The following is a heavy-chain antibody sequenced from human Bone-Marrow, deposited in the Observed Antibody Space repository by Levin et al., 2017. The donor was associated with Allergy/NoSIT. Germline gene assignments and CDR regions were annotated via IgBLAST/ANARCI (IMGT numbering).Heavy chain of an antibody. V-gene: IGHV4-59*01. CDR1: GGSITSDH. J-gene: IGHJ5*02. D-gene: IGHD3-3*01. Sequence: PSETLSLTCTVSGGSITSDHWGWIRQPPGKGLEWIGYIYDSRSTYYSPSFKSRVTISADMPNNKFSLKLNSVTAADTAVYYCAKYDRGVGGKGSWGQGTLVTVSS. CDR2: IYDSRST. CDR3: AKYDRGVGGKGS.